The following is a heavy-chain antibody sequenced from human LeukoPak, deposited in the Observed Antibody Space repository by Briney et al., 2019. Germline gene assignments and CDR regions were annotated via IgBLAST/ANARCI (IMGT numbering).Heavy chain of an antibody. V-gene: IGHV4-34*01. CDR2: IHHSGST. CDR3: ARGVSVFDFWSGYQS. Sequence: PSETLSLTCAVYGGSFSGYYWSWIRQPPGKGLEWIGEIHHSGSTNYNPSLKSRVTISVDTSKNQFSLKLSSVTAADTAVYYCARGVSVFDFWSGYQSWGQGTLVTVSS. CDR1: GGSFSGYY. D-gene: IGHD3-3*01. J-gene: IGHJ4*02.